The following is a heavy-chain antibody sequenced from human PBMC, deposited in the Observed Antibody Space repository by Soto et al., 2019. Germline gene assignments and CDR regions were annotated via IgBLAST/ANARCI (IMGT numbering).Heavy chain of an antibody. Sequence: SVKVSCKASGGTFSSYAISWVRQAPGQGLEWMGGIIPIFGTANYAQKFQDRVTITADESTSTAYMELSSLRSEDTAVYYCARVGYCSGGSCYSGGYYGMDVWGQGTTVTVSS. CDR3: ARVGYCSGGSCYSGGYYGMDV. V-gene: IGHV1-69*13. J-gene: IGHJ6*02. CDR2: IIPIFGTA. CDR1: GGTFSSYA. D-gene: IGHD2-15*01.